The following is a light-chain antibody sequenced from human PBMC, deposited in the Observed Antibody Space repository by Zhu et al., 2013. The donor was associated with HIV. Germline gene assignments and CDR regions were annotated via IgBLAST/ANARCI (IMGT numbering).Light chain of an antibody. Sequence: DIVMTQSPDSLAVSLGERATINCKSSQSVLYNSNNKNYLAWYQQKPGQPPKLLIYWASTRESGVPDRFSGSGSGTDFTLTIGSLQPEDVAVYYCQQYYTTPWTFGQGTKVEIK. J-gene: IGKJ1*01. CDR1: QSVLYNSNNKNY. V-gene: IGKV4-1*01. CDR3: QQYYTTPWT. CDR2: WAS.